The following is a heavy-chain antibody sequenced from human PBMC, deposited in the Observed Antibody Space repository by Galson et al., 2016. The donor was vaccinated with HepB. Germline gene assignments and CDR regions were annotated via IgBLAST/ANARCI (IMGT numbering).Heavy chain of an antibody. Sequence: PALVNPTQTLTLTCTISGFSLNINGVCVSWIRQPPGKALEWLALIDWDDDKYYSTSLKTRLTISKDTSKNQVVLTMTDMDPVDTATYYCARGIGYGMDVWGQGTTVTVSS. J-gene: IGHJ6*02. CDR2: IDWDDDK. CDR3: ARGIGYGMDV. D-gene: IGHD2-15*01. V-gene: IGHV2-70*01. CDR1: GFSLNINGVC.